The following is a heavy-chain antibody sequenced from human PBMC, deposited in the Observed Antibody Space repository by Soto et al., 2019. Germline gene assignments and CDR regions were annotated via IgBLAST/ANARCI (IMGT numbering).Heavy chain of an antibody. V-gene: IGHV5-51*01. J-gene: IGHJ4*02. D-gene: IGHD1-26*01. CDR3: ARYSGRYWHSLDF. CDR2: IYPGDSDT. CDR1: GYSFASHC. Sequence: GASLKISCKGSGYSFASHCVAWVRQMPEKGLEWIGTIYPGDSDTKYSSAFRGHVTISADTSVSTAYLQWRSLEATDSAIYYCARYSGRYWHSLDFWGQGTMVTVSS.